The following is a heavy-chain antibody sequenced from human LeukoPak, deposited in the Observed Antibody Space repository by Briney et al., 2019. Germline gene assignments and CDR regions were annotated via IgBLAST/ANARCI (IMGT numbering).Heavy chain of an antibody. Sequence: GGSLRLSCAASGFRFSTYWMSWVRQAPGKGLEWVANIKEDGSEKYYVDSVKGRFTISRDNAKNSLFLQMNSLRVDDTAVYYSARGGSYYANWGQGTLVTVSS. CDR2: IKEDGSEK. CDR1: GFRFSTYW. D-gene: IGHD3-10*01. CDR3: ARGGSYYAN. V-gene: IGHV3-7*04. J-gene: IGHJ4*02.